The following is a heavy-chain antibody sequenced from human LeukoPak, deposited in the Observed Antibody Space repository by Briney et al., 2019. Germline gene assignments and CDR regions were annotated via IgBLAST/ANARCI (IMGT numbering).Heavy chain of an antibody. J-gene: IGHJ3*02. D-gene: IGHD3-22*01. CDR2: MNPNSGNT. Sequence: ASVKVSCKASGYTFTSYDINWVRQATGQGLEWMGWMNPNSGNTGYAQKFQGRVTITRNTSISTAYMELSSLRPEDTAVYYCARDYYDRAFDIWGQGTMVTVSS. CDR3: ARDYYDRAFDI. CDR1: GYTFTSYD. V-gene: IGHV1-8*03.